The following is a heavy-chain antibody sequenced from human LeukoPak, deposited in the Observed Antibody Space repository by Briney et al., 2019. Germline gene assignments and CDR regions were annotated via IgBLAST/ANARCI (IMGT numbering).Heavy chain of an antibody. V-gene: IGHV4-61*10. CDR1: GASVSSDSYY. D-gene: IGHD1-26*01. Sequence: SETLSLTCTVSGASVSSDSYYWSWIRQPAGKTLEWIGRTHSSGSTDYNPSLMSRVTKSLDTSKNQFSLRLSSVTAADTAVYYCAREVGAPRYFDYWGQGTLVTVSS. CDR2: THSSGST. CDR3: AREVGAPRYFDY. J-gene: IGHJ4*02.